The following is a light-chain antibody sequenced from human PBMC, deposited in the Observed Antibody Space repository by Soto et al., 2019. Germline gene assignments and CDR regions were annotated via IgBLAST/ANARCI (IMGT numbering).Light chain of an antibody. CDR1: QGIRNF. Sequence: DIQMTQSPTSLSASVGDRVTITCQASQGIRNFVAWYQQKPGKAPKLLIYAASTLQSEVPSRFSGSGSGTDFTLTINSLQPEDVATYSCQKYSSVPVFGPGTKVEIK. CDR2: AAS. V-gene: IGKV1-27*01. J-gene: IGKJ3*01. CDR3: QKYSSVPV.